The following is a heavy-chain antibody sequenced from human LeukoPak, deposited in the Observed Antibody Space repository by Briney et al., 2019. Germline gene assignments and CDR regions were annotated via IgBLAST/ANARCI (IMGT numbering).Heavy chain of an antibody. CDR3: ARAPPRITGTLYYYYYMDV. D-gene: IGHD1-20*01. J-gene: IGHJ6*03. Sequence: GASVKVSCKASGGTFSSYAISWVRQAPGQGLEWKGGIIPIFGTANYAQKFQGRVTITADESTSTAYMELSSLRSEDTAVYYCARAPPRITGTLYYYYYMDVWGKGTTVTVSS. V-gene: IGHV1-69*01. CDR1: GGTFSSYA. CDR2: IIPIFGTA.